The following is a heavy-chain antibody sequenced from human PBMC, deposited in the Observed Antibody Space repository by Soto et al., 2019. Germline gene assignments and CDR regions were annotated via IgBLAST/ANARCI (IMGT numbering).Heavy chain of an antibody. CDR2: ISAYNGNT. CDR1: GYTFTSYG. V-gene: IGHV1-18*01. Sequence: ASVKVSCEASGYTFTSYGSSWVRQAPGQGLERMGWISAYNGNTNYAQKLQGRVTMTTDTSTSTAYMELRSLRSDDTAVYYCAREASSSCHDYWGQGTLVTVSS. CDR3: AREASSSCHDY. J-gene: IGHJ4*02. D-gene: IGHD6-13*01.